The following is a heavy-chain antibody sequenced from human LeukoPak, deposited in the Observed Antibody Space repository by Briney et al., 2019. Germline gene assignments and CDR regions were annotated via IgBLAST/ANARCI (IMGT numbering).Heavy chain of an antibody. J-gene: IGHJ4*02. CDR3: AREPLNYFDY. D-gene: IGHD1-14*01. CDR1: SYSISSGYY. CDR2: VYHTGST. V-gene: IGHV4-38-2*02. Sequence: SETLSLTCAVSSYSISSGYYWGWIRQPPGKGLEWIGSVYHTGSTYYYPSLRSRVTISVDTSKHHFSLKLSSVTAADTAVYYCAREPLNYFDYWGQGTLVTVSS.